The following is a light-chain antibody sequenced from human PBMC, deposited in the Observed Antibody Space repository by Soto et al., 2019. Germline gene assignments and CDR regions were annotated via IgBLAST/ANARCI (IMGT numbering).Light chain of an antibody. CDR1: QSIAIY. CDR3: QQSSSTPIT. V-gene: IGKV1-39*01. Sequence: DVQMTQSPSSLSASVGDRVTITCRASQSIAIYLNWYQQKPGKAPKLLIYAASSLQSGVPSRFSGGGSGTDFTLTISSLQPDDFATYYCQQSSSTPITFGAGTKVDIK. CDR2: AAS. J-gene: IGKJ3*01.